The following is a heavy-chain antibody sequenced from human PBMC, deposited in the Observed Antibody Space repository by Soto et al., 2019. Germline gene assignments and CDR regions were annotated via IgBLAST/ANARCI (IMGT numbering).Heavy chain of an antibody. CDR2: INGDNGNI. V-gene: IGHV1-18*04. D-gene: IGHD4-17*01. CDR3: ARERSTGLFDY. Sequence: QVQLVQSGGDVKKPGASVKVSCWASGYIFTSYGISWVRQAPGQGLEWMGWINGDNGNIQDAQNLQGRLTMTRDTSTSTADMELRSLRSDDTAVYYCARERSTGLFDYWGQGALVTVAS. J-gene: IGHJ4*02. CDR1: GYIFTSYG.